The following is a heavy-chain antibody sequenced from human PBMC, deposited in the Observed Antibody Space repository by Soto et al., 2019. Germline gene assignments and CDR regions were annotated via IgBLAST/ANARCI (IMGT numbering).Heavy chain of an antibody. Sequence: EVQLVESGGGLVKPGGSLRLSCAASGFTFSSYSMNWVRQAPGKGLEWVSSISSSSSYIYYADSVKGGFTISRDNAKNSLYLQMNSLRAEDTAVYYCARRVSWLRLDAFDIWGQGTMVTVSS. D-gene: IGHD5-12*01. J-gene: IGHJ3*02. V-gene: IGHV3-21*01. CDR1: GFTFSSYS. CDR3: ARRVSWLRLDAFDI. CDR2: ISSSSSYI.